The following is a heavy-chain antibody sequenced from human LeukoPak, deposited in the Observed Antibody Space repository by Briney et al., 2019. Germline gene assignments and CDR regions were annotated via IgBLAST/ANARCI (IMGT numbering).Heavy chain of an antibody. D-gene: IGHD3-10*01. V-gene: IGHV3-21*01. CDR2: ITSSGTYI. CDR3: AKDYSKTSYYGSGTYYRPNWFDP. Sequence: GGSLRLSCATSGFTFNNYNMNWVRQAPGRALEWVSSITSSGTYIFYADSVKGRFTISRDNAKNSLYLQMNSLGPEDTAMYYCAKDYSKTSYYGSGTYYRPNWFDPWGQGTLVTVSS. J-gene: IGHJ5*02. CDR1: GFTFNNYN.